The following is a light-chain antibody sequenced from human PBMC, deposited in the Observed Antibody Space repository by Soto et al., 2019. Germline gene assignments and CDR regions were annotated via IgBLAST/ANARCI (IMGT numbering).Light chain of an antibody. CDR1: SSDIGRYDY. J-gene: IGLJ3*02. CDR2: EVI. Sequence: QSALTQPASVTGSPGQSITISCTGTSSDIGRYDYVSWFQQHPGRAPRLLIYEVINRPSGVSTRFSGSKSGNTASLTISGLQAEDEADFYCCSFTSSKTWVFGGGTKLT. V-gene: IGLV2-14*01. CDR3: CSFTSSKTWV.